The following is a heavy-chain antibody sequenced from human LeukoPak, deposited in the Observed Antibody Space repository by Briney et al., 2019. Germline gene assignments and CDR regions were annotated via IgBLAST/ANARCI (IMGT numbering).Heavy chain of an antibody. J-gene: IGHJ1*01. Sequence: RGSLRLSCAASGFTFSSYWMHWVRQAPGKGLVWVSRINRDGSSTSYADSVKGRFTISRDNAKNTLYLQMNSLRAEDTAVYYCARYDYYDSSGYKIAGYFQHWGQGTLVTVSS. CDR2: INRDGSST. V-gene: IGHV3-74*01. CDR1: GFTFSSYW. D-gene: IGHD3-22*01. CDR3: ARYDYYDSSGYKIAGYFQH.